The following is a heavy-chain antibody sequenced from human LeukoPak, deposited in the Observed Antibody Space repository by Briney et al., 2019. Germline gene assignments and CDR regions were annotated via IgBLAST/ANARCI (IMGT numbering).Heavy chain of an antibody. CDR3: AREEVGYCGSTSCYGAWFDP. V-gene: IGHV1-2*02. D-gene: IGHD2-2*01. CDR1: GYNFTGYY. Sequence: GASVQVSCKASGYNFTGYYMHWVRQAPGQGLEWMGWINPNSGGTNYAQKFQGRVTMTRDTSISTAYMELSYLRSDDTAVYYCAREEVGYCGSTSCYGAWFDPWGQGTLVSVSS. CDR2: INPNSGGT. J-gene: IGHJ5*02.